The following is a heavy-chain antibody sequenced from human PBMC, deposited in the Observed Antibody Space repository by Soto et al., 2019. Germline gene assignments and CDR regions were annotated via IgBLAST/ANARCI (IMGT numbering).Heavy chain of an antibody. D-gene: IGHD6-19*01. Sequence: SGPTLVTPTQTLTLTCTFSGFSLSTSGMCVSWIRQPPGKALEWLARIDWDDDKYYSTSLKTRLTISKDTSKNQVVLTMTNMDPVDTATYYCARIGGYSSGWANFDYWGQGTLVTVSS. J-gene: IGHJ4*02. V-gene: IGHV2-70*11. CDR3: ARIGGYSSGWANFDY. CDR2: IDWDDDK. CDR1: GFSLSTSGMC.